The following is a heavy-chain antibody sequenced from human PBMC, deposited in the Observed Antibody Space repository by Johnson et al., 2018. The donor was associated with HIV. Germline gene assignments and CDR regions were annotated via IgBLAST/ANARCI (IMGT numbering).Heavy chain of an antibody. CDR1: GFTFSSYT. Sequence: VQLVESGGGVVQPGRSLRLSCAASGFTFSSYTIHWVRQAPGKGLEWVAFISYDGSNKYYEDSVKGRFTISRDNSKNTLYLQMNSLRAEDTAVYYCARSMTTVTVAFDIWGQGTMVTVSS. CDR3: ARSMTTVTVAFDI. J-gene: IGHJ3*02. CDR2: ISYDGSNK. V-gene: IGHV3-30-3*01. D-gene: IGHD4-17*01.